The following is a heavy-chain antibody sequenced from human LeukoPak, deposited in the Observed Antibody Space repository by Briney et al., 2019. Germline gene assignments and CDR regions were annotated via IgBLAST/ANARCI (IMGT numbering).Heavy chain of an antibody. CDR1: GYTFTSYG. D-gene: IGHD3-10*01. CDR2: ISGYNDNT. V-gene: IGHV1-18*01. J-gene: IGHJ4*02. CDR3: ARATGRVVRGITWRYFDH. Sequence: GASVKVSCKTSGYTFTSYGIIWVRQAPGQGLEWMGWISGYNDNTKYTQKLQGRVTMTTDTSTSTAYMELRSLRSDDTAVYYCARATGRVVRGITWRYFDHWGQGTLVTVSS.